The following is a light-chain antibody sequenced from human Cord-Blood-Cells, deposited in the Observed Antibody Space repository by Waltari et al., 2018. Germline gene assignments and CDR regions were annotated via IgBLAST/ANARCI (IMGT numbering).Light chain of an antibody. CDR1: SSDVGGYNY. Sequence: QSALTQPASVSGSPGQSITIPCTGTSSDVGGYNYVSWYQQHPGKAPKLMIYDVSKRPSGVSNRFSGSKSGNTASLTISGLQAEDEADYYCSSYTSSSTFNWVFGGGTKLTVL. J-gene: IGLJ3*02. CDR2: DVS. CDR3: SSYTSSSTFNWV. V-gene: IGLV2-14*01.